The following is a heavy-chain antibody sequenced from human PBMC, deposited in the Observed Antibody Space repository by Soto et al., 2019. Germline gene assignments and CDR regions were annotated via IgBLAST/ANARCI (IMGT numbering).Heavy chain of an antibody. J-gene: IGHJ4*02. D-gene: IGHD5-18*01. V-gene: IGHV5-10-1*01. CDR1: GYSFTSYW. CDR3: ARLSGRGYSYAPADY. CDR2: IDPSDSYT. Sequence: PGESLKISCKGSGYSFTSYWISWVRQMPGKGLEWMGRIDPSDSYTNYSPSFQGHVTISADKSISTAYLQWSSLKASDTATYYCARLSGRGYSYAPADYWGQGTLVTVSS.